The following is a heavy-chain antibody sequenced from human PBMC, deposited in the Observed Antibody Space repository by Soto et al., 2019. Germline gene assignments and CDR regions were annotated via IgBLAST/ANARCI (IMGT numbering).Heavy chain of an antibody. V-gene: IGHV1-2*02. CDR1: GYTFTGYY. CDR3: AKEEDSQALDF. J-gene: IGHJ4*02. CDR2: INPNSGGT. Sequence: ASVKVSCKASGYTFTGYYMHWVRQAPGQGLEWMGWINPNSGGTNYAQKFQGRVTMTRDTSTSIAYMELTSLRSDDTAVYYCAKEEDSQALDFWGQGTLVTVPQ.